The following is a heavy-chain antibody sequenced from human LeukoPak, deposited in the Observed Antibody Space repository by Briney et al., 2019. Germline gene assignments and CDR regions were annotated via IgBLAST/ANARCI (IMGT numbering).Heavy chain of an antibody. CDR1: RGTFSSYA. CDR2: IIPIFGTA. Sequence: ASVKVSCKASRGTFSSYAISWVRQAPGQGLEWMGGIIPIFGTANYAQKFQGRVTITADESTSTAYMELSSLRSEDTAVYYCASLFGSDFWSGYYTAIDYWGQGTLVTVSS. J-gene: IGHJ4*02. D-gene: IGHD3-3*01. CDR3: ASLFGSDFWSGYYTAIDY. V-gene: IGHV1-69*13.